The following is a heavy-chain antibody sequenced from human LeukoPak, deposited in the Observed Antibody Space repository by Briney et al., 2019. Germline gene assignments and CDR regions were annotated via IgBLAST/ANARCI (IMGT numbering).Heavy chain of an antibody. V-gene: IGHV4-34*01. Sequence: PSETLSLTCAVYGGSFSGYYWSWIRQPPGKGLEWIGEINHSGSTNYNPSLKSRVTISVDTSKNQFSLKLSSVTAADTAVYYCARHGTRYFDWLLFAFDYWGQGTLVTVSS. CDR2: INHSGST. D-gene: IGHD3-9*01. CDR1: GGSFSGYY. J-gene: IGHJ4*02. CDR3: ARHGTRYFDWLLFAFDY.